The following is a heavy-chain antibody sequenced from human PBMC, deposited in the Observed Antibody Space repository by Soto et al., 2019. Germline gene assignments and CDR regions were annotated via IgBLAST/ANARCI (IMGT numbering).Heavy chain of an antibody. CDR3: ARAVGEEWSHNWFDP. J-gene: IGHJ5*02. CDR1: GYSISSGYY. V-gene: IGHV4-38-2*01. Sequence: SETLSLTCAVSGYSISSGYYWGWIRQPPGKGLEWIGSIYHSGSTYYNPSLKSRVTISVDTSENQFSLKLSSVTAADTAVYYCARAVGEEWSHNWFDPWGQGTLVTVSS. D-gene: IGHD3-3*01. CDR2: IYHSGST.